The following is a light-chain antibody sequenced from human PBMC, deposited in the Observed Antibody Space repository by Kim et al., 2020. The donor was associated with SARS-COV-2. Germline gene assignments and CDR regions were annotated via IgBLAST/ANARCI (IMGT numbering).Light chain of an antibody. CDR1: NSGTKN. V-gene: IGLV3-9*01. Sequence: VGRGQTARMTCGGNNSGTKNVHWVQQKPGQAPVLVICGDSNRPSGIPERFSGSNSGNTATLTISRAQPGDEADYYCQVWDSSTGVFGGGTQLTVL. CDR3: QVWDSSTGV. CDR2: GDS. J-gene: IGLJ3*02.